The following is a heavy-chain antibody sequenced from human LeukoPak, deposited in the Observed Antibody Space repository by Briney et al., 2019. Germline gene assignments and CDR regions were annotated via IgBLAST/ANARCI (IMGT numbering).Heavy chain of an antibody. CDR2: IKQDGSEK. V-gene: IGHV3-7*01. J-gene: IGHJ4*02. CDR3: ARDRAAAHFDY. Sequence: PGGSLRLSCAASGFTFSTYSMNWVRQAPGKGLEWVANIKQDGSEKYYVDSVKGRFTISRDNAKNSLYLQMNSLRAEDTAVYYCARDRAAAHFDYWGQGTLVTVSS. CDR1: GFTFSTYS. D-gene: IGHD6-13*01.